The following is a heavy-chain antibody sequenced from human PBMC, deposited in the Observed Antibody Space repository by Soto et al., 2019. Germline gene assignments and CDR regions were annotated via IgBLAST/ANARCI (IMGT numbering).Heavy chain of an antibody. V-gene: IGHV3-30-3*01. Sequence: QVQLVESGGGVVQPGRSLRLSCAASGFTFSSYAMHWVRQAPGKGLEWVAVISYDGSNKYYADSVKGRFTISRDNSKNTLYLQMNSLRAEDTAVYYCARDNKGGYSYGYSFDYWGQGTLVTVSS. CDR1: GFTFSSYA. CDR2: ISYDGSNK. D-gene: IGHD5-18*01. CDR3: ARDNKGGYSYGYSFDY. J-gene: IGHJ4*02.